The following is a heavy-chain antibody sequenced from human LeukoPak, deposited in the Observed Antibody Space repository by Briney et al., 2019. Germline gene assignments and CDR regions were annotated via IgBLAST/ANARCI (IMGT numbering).Heavy chain of an antibody. CDR1: GYSFTSYW. CDR2: IDPSDSYT. D-gene: IGHD3-10*01. J-gene: IGHJ5*02. V-gene: IGHV5-10-1*01. Sequence: GESLKISCKGSGYSFTSYWISWVRQMPGKGLEWMGRIDPSDSYTNYSPPFQGHVTISADKSISTAYLQWSSLKASDTAMYYCARHPQGGSGATNWFDPWGQGTLVTVSS. CDR3: ARHPQGGSGATNWFDP.